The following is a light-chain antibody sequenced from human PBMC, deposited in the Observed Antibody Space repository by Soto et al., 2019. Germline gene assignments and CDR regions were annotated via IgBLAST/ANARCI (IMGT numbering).Light chain of an antibody. J-gene: IGKJ3*01. CDR1: QSISSY. Sequence: DIQMTQSPSSLSASVRDRVTITCRASQSISSYLNWYQQKPGKAPKLLIYAASSLQSGVPTRFSGSGSGTDFTLTISSLQPEDFATYYCQQSYSTPFTFGPGTMVDIK. CDR3: QQSYSTPFT. V-gene: IGKV1-39*01. CDR2: AAS.